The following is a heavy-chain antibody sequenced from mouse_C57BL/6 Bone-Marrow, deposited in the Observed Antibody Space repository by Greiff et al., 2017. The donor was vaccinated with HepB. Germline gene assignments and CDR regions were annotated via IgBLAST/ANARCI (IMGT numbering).Heavy chain of an antibody. J-gene: IGHJ4*01. Sequence: VMLVESGPGLVQPSQSLSITCTVSGFSLTSYGVHWVRQSPGKGLEWLGVIWSGGSTDYNAAFISRLSISKDNSKSQVFFKMNSLQADDTAIYYCARSPPLYGSFFMDYWGQGTSVTVAS. CDR2: IWSGGST. CDR1: GFSLTSYG. CDR3: ARSPPLYGSFFMDY. D-gene: IGHD1-1*01. V-gene: IGHV2-2*01.